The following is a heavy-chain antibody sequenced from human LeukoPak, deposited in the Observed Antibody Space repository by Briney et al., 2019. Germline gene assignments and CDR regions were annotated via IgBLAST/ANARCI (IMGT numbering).Heavy chain of an antibody. V-gene: IGHV1-18*01. J-gene: IGHJ4*02. CDR1: GYTFTSYG. Sequence: GASVKVSCKASGYTFTSYGISWVRQAPGQGLEWMGWISAYNGNTNYAQKLQGRVTMTTDTSTSTAYMELKSLRSDDTAVYYCARSRGVGSSWYGIDYWGQGTLVTVSS. CDR3: ARSRGVGSSWYGIDY. CDR2: ISAYNGNT. D-gene: IGHD6-13*01.